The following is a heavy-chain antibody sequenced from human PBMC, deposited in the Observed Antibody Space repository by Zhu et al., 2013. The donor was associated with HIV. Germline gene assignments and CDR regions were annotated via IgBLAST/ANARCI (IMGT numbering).Heavy chain of an antibody. J-gene: IGHJ5*02. CDR2: ISVHNGNT. D-gene: IGHD4-17*01. CDR3: ARDMGDYGWFDP. V-gene: IGHV1-18*04. CDR1: GYTFTSNA. Sequence: QVKLVQSGAEVKKPGASVTVSCKPSGYTFTSNALSWVRQAPGQGLEWMGWISVHNGNTKYAQHIQDRLTLTANISTGTAYMELSSLRSEDTAVYYCARDMGDYGWFDPWAEEPVVTVSS.